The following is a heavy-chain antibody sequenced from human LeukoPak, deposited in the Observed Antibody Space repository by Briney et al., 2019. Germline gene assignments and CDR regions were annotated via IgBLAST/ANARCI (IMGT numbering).Heavy chain of an antibody. D-gene: IGHD5-24*01. J-gene: IGHJ3*02. CDR3: ARGLQLNPDAFDI. CDR2: IIPILGIA. CDR1: GGTFSSYA. Sequence: GASVKVSCKASGGTFSSYAISWVRQAPGRGLEWMGRIIPILGIANYAQKFQGRVTITADKSTSTAYMELSSLRSEDTAVYYCARGLQLNPDAFDIWGQGTMVTVSS. V-gene: IGHV1-69*04.